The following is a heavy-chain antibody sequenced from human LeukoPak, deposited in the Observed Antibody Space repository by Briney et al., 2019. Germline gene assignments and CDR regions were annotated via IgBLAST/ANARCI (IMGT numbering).Heavy chain of an antibody. V-gene: IGHV1-2*02. CDR1: GYTFTGYY. J-gene: IGHJ6*03. CDR3: ARDDRIAAAGLYYYYYVDV. Sequence: ASVKVSCKASGYTFTGYYMHWVRQAPGQGLEWMGWINPNSGGTNYAQKFQGRVTMTRDTSISTAYMELSRLRSDDTAVYYCARDDRIAAAGLYYYYYVDVWGKGTTVTVSS. D-gene: IGHD6-13*01. CDR2: INPNSGGT.